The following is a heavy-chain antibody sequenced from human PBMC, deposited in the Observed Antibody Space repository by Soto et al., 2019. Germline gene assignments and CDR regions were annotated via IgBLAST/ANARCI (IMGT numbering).Heavy chain of an antibody. CDR2: IDPRDSYT. CDR1: GDTFTTFW. CDR3: ARLYCSSSTCDSWFDP. V-gene: IGHV5-10-1*01. D-gene: IGHD2-2*01. Sequence: PGESLKISCAGFGDTFTTFWISWVRQMPVRVLEGMGRIDPRDSYTNYSPSFQGHVTISADKSISTAYLQWGSLKASDTAMYYCARLYCSSSTCDSWFDPWGPGTLVTV. J-gene: IGHJ5*02.